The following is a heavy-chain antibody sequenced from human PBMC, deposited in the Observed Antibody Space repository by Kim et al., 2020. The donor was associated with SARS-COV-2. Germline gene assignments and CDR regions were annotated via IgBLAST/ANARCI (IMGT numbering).Heavy chain of an antibody. CDR3: AKDITFRGVGWFDP. V-gene: IGHV3-9*01. Sequence: GGSLRLSCAASGFTFDDYAMHWVRQAPGKGLEWVSGISWNSGSIGYADSVKGRFTISRDNAKNSLYLQMNSLRAEDTALYYCAKDITFRGVGWFDPWGQGTLVTVSS. J-gene: IGHJ5*02. CDR1: GFTFDDYA. D-gene: IGHD3-10*01. CDR2: ISWNSGSI.